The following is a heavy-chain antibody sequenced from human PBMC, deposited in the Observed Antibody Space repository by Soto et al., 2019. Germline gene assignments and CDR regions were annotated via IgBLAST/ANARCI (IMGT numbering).Heavy chain of an antibody. CDR2: IYWDDDE. V-gene: IGHV2-5*02. Sequence: QITLKESGPTLVKPTQTLTLTCTFSGFSLSSSGVGVGWIRQPPGKALEWLALIYWDDDERYSPSLKSRLTITKDTPKTPVVLTMTTVHPVDTATYYCVHRRGGSWRYWGHGTLVTVSS. J-gene: IGHJ4*01. D-gene: IGHD2-15*01. CDR1: GFSLSSSGVG. CDR3: VHRRGGSWRY.